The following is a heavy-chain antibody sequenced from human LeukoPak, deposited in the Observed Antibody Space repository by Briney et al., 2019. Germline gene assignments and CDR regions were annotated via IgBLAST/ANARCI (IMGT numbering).Heavy chain of an antibody. CDR1: GFTFSSFA. Sequence: GGSLRPSCAASGFTFSSFAMSWVRQAPGKGLEWVSAISGSGGSTYYADSVKGRFTISRDNSKNTLYLQMNSLRAEDTAVYYCANPMGAAAGNNWFDPWGQGTLVTVSS. CDR3: ANPMGAAAGNNWFDP. D-gene: IGHD6-13*01. CDR2: ISGSGGST. V-gene: IGHV3-23*01. J-gene: IGHJ5*02.